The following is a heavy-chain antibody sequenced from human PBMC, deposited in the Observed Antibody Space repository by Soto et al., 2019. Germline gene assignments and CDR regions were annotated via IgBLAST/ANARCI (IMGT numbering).Heavy chain of an antibody. J-gene: IGHJ6*02. V-gene: IGHV6-1*01. CDR2: TYYRSKWYN. CDR1: GDSVSSNSAA. D-gene: IGHD6-6*01. Sequence: SQTLSLTCAISGDSVSSNSAAWNWIRQSPSRGHEWLGRTYYRSKWYNDYAVSVKSRITINPDTSKNQFSLQLNSVTPEDTAVYYCARGRLEQLVLDYYYGMDVWGQGTTVTVSS. CDR3: ARGRLEQLVLDYYYGMDV.